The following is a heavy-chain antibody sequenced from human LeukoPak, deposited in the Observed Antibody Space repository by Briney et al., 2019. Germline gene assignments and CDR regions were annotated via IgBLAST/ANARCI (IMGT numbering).Heavy chain of an antibody. CDR2: ISWNSGSI. Sequence: GGSLRLSCAASGFTFDDYAMHWVRQAPGKGLEWVSGISWNSGSIGYADSVKGRFTISRDNAKNSLYLQMNSLRAENTALYYCAKDKRAGFDYSDYGGFDYWGQGTLVTVSS. CDR1: GFTFDDYA. J-gene: IGHJ4*02. CDR3: AKDKRAGFDYSDYGGFDY. V-gene: IGHV3-9*01. D-gene: IGHD4-11*01.